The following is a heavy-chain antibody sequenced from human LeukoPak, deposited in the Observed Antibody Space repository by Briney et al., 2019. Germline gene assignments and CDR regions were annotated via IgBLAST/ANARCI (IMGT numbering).Heavy chain of an antibody. D-gene: IGHD6-13*01. CDR2: IYYSGST. CDR1: GGSISSYY. V-gene: IGHV4-59*08. Sequence: PSETLSLTCTVSGGSISSYYWSWIRQPPGKGLEWIGYIYYSGSTNYNPSLKSRVTISVDTSKNQFSLKLTSVTAADTAVYYCANFMAEAGISWYFDLWGRGTLVTVSS. J-gene: IGHJ2*01. CDR3: ANFMAEAGISWYFDL.